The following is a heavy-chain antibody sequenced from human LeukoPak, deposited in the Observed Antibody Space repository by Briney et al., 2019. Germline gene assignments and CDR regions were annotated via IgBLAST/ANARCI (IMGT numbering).Heavy chain of an antibody. CDR2: IYYSGST. CDR3: ARRVSDYYGSGSYSGGFDY. CDR1: GGSSSSSSYY. Sequence: SETLSLTCTVSGGSSSSSSYYWGWIRQPPGKGLEWIGSIYYSGSTYYNPSLKSRVTISVDTSKNQFSLKLSSVTAADTAVYYCARRVSDYYGSGSYSGGFDYWGQGTLVTVSS. J-gene: IGHJ4*02. V-gene: IGHV4-39*01. D-gene: IGHD3-10*01.